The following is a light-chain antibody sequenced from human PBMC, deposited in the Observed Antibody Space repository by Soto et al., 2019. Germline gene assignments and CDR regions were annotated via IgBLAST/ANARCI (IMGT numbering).Light chain of an antibody. J-gene: IGLJ7*01. Sequence: QSALTQPASVSGSPGQSITISCTGTSSDVGSYNLVSWYQQHPGKAPKLMIFEGSNRPSGVSNRFSGSKSGNTASLTISGLQAEDEADYYCCSYAAGDSAVFGGGTQLTVL. CDR2: EGS. CDR3: CSYAAGDSAV. CDR1: SSDVGSYNL. V-gene: IGLV2-23*01.